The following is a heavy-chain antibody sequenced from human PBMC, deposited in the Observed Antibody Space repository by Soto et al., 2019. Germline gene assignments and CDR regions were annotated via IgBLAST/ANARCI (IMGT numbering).Heavy chain of an antibody. CDR3: ARGPITIFGGLGNWFDP. Sequence: PSETLSLTCTVSGGSISSYYWSWIRQPAGKGLEWIGRIHTSGSTNYNPSLKSRVTMSVDTSKNQFSLKLSSVTAADTAVYYCARGPITIFGGLGNWFDPWGQGTLVTVSS. CDR2: IHTSGST. J-gene: IGHJ5*02. CDR1: GGSISSYY. V-gene: IGHV4-4*07. D-gene: IGHD3-3*01.